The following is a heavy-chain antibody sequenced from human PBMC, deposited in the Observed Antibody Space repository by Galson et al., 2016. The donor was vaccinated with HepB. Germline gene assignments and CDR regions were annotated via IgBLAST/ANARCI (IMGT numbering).Heavy chain of an antibody. CDR1: GFTFSNSA. V-gene: IGHV3-30*04. CDR3: ARDGVRHPQYYYYAMDV. D-gene: IGHD3-10*02. J-gene: IGHJ6*04. Sequence: PRLSCAASGFTFSNSAIHWVRQAPGKGLEWVAVISYDGRNKYYADSVKGRFTVSRDQSKNTLYLQMNSLRAEDTAVYYCARDGVRHPQYYYYAMDVWGKGATVTVSS. CDR2: ISYDGRNK.